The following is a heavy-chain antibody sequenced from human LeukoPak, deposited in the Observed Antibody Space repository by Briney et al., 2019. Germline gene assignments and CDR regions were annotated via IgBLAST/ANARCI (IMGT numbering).Heavy chain of an antibody. Sequence: SETLSLTCTVSGGSISSGSYYWSWIRQPAGKGLEWIGRIYTSGSTNYNPSLKSRVTISVDTSKNQFPLKLSSVTAADTAVYYCARESGDYDFWSGYYFAYWGQGTLVTVSS. CDR3: ARESGDYDFWSGYYFAY. J-gene: IGHJ4*02. CDR1: GGSISSGSYY. CDR2: IYTSGST. D-gene: IGHD3-3*01. V-gene: IGHV4-61*02.